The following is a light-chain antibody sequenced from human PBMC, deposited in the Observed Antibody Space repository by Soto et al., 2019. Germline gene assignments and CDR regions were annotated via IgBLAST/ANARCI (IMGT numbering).Light chain of an antibody. CDR1: QSVLYSSNNKNY. V-gene: IGKV4-1*01. Sequence: DILMTHSPDSLAVSLGERATINCKSSQSVLYSSNNKNYLAWYQQKPGQPPKLLIYWASTRESGVPDRFSGSGSGTDFTLTISSLQAEDVAVYYCQQYYSTPFTFGPGTKVDIK. CDR3: QQYYSTPFT. J-gene: IGKJ3*01. CDR2: WAS.